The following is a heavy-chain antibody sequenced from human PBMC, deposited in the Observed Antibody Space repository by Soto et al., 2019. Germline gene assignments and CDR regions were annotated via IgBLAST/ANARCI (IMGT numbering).Heavy chain of an antibody. Sequence: QVQLEQSGAEEKKPGASVKVSCKASGYTFTSYAMHWVRQAPGQRLEWMGWINAGNGNTKYSQKFQGRVTITRDTSASTAYMELSCLRSEDTAVYYCARGITLPTPLDYWGQGTLVTVSS. V-gene: IGHV1-3*05. CDR3: ARGITLPTPLDY. CDR2: INAGNGNT. J-gene: IGHJ4*02. D-gene: IGHD1-20*01. CDR1: GYTFTSYA.